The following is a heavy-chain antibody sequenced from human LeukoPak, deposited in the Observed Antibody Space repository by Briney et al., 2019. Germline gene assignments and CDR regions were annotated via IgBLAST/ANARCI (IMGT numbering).Heavy chain of an antibody. CDR2: ISSNGGST. CDR3: VKDDRYYYDSSGYPS. J-gene: IGHJ4*02. Sequence: GGSLRLSCSASGFTFSNYVMHWVRQAPGKGLEDVSAISSNGGSTYYADSVKGRFTISRDNSKNAVFLQMSSLRTEDTAVYFCVKDDRYYYDSSGYPSWGQETLVTVSS. V-gene: IGHV3-64D*09. D-gene: IGHD3-22*01. CDR1: GFTFSNYV.